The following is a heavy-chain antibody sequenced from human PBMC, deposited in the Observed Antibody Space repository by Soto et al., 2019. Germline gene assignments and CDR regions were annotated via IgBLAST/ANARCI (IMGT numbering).Heavy chain of an antibody. CDR3: ARDHRFALGY. Sequence: XSVKVSCEASGYTFTGYYMHWVRQAPVQGLEWMGWINPNSGGTNYAQKFQGRVTMTRDTSISTAYMELSRLRSDDTAVYYCARDHRFALGYWGQGTLVTVSS. CDR2: INPNSGGT. J-gene: IGHJ4*02. D-gene: IGHD3-16*01. V-gene: IGHV1-2*02. CDR1: GYTFTGYY.